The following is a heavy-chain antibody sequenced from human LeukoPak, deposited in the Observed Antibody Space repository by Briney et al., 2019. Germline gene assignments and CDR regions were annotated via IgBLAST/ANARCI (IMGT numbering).Heavy chain of an antibody. J-gene: IGHJ6*02. CDR3: AKDQAAAGTDASMDV. Sequence: GGSLRLSCAASGFTFSSYGMNWVRQAPGKGLEWVSYISSRSSTIDYADSVKGRFTISRDNAKNSLYLQMNSLREEDTAVYYCAKDQAAAGTDASMDVWGQGTTVIVSS. CDR2: ISSRSSTI. D-gene: IGHD6-13*01. CDR1: GFTFSSYG. V-gene: IGHV3-48*02.